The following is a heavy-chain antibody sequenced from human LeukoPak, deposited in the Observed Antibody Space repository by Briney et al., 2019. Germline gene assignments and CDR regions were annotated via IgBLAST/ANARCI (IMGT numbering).Heavy chain of an antibody. Sequence: SETLSLTCSVSGASISSTSYYWGWIRRPPGKGLEWIGSISYSGTTFYSPSLESRVTISADTSKNQFSLKLSSVTAADTAVYYCARGIKYDFWSGSSDENWFDPWGQGTLVTVSS. D-gene: IGHD3-3*01. CDR1: GASISSTSYY. CDR3: ARGIKYDFWSGSSDENWFDP. J-gene: IGHJ5*02. V-gene: IGHV4-39*07. CDR2: ISYSGTT.